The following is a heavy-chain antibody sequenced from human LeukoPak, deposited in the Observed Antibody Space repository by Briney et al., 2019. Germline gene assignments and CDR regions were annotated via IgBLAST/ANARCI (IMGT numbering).Heavy chain of an antibody. CDR2: ISAYNGNT. CDR3: ARDKYSSSWYPYFDY. J-gene: IGHJ4*02. V-gene: IGHV1-18*01. CDR1: GYTFTNYG. Sequence: ASVTVSCKASGYTFTNYGISWVRQAPGHGLEWMGWISAYNGNTNYAQKLQGRVTMTTDTSTSTAYMELRSLRSDDTAVYYCARDKYSSSWYPYFDYWGQGTLVTVSS. D-gene: IGHD6-13*01.